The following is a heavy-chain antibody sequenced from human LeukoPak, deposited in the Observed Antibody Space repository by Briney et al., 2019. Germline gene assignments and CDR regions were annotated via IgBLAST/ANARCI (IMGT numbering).Heavy chain of an antibody. V-gene: IGHV3-21*01. CDR2: ISSSSSYI. Sequence: GGSLRLSCAASGFTFSSYSMNWVRQAPGKGLEWVSSISSSSSYIYYADSVRGRSTISRDNAKNSLYLQMNSLRAENTAVYYCARVKTIFGVVDYFDYWGQGTLVTVSS. J-gene: IGHJ4*02. D-gene: IGHD3-3*01. CDR3: ARVKTIFGVVDYFDY. CDR1: GFTFSSYS.